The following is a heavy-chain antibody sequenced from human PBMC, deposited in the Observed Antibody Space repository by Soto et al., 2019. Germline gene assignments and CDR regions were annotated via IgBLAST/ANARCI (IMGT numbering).Heavy chain of an antibody. CDR2: IWYDGSNK. J-gene: IGHJ4*02. Sequence: GGSLRLSCAASGFTFSSYGMHWVRQAPGKGLEWVAVIWYDGSNKYYADSVKGRFTISRDNSKNTLYLQMNSLRAEDTAVYYCATSIAVAGSFDYWGQGTLVTVSS. CDR1: GFTFSSYG. D-gene: IGHD6-19*01. V-gene: IGHV3-33*01. CDR3: ATSIAVAGSFDY.